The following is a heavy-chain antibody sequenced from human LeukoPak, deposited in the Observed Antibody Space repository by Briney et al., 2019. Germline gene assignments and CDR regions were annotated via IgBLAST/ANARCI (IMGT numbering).Heavy chain of an antibody. CDR1: GGSFSGYY. CDR3: ARVSDTVVVVAANDY. D-gene: IGHD2-15*01. J-gene: IGHJ4*02. V-gene: IGHV4-34*01. Sequence: SETLSLTCAVSGGSFSGYYWSWVRQPPGKGVEWIGEINHSGSTNYKPSLKSRVTISVVTSKNQFSLKLSSVPAAHTAVYYCARVSDTVVVVAANDYWGQGTLVTVSS. CDR2: INHSGST.